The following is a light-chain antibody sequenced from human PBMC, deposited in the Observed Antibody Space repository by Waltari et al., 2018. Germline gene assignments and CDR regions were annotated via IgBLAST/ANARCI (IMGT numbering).Light chain of an antibody. CDR1: QRLLYDIDNKHC. CDR3: QKYLRAPRT. V-gene: IGKV4-1*01. Sequence: DIVMTQSPDSLAVSLGERATINCKSSQRLLYDIDNKHCLAWYQQKPGQPPKLLIHWASTRESGVPDRFGGSGSGTDFTLTISSLQADDVAVYYCQKYLRAPRTFAQGTGLEIK. J-gene: IGKJ2*02. CDR2: WAS.